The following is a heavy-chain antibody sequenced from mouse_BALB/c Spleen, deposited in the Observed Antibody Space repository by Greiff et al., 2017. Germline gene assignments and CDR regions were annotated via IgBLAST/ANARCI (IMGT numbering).Heavy chain of an antibody. CDR2: ISYSGST. D-gene: IGHD6-1*01. V-gene: IGHV3-2*02. CDR1: GYSITSDYA. J-gene: IGHJ4*01. CDR3: ARSPLAMDY. Sequence: DVQLQESGPGLVKPSQSLSLTCTVTGYSITSDYAWNWIRQFPGNKLEWMGYISYSGSTSYNPSLKSRISITRDTSKNQFFLQLNSVTTEDTATYYCARSPLAMDYWGQGTSVTVSS.